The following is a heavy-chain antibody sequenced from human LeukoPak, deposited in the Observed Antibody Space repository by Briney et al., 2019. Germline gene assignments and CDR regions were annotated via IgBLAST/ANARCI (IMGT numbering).Heavy chain of an antibody. J-gene: IGHJ3*02. CDR1: GFTVSSNY. CDR3: ARGITAWGAFDI. CDR2: IYSGGST. D-gene: IGHD5-24*01. Sequence: PGGSLRLSCAASGFTVSSNYMSWVRQAPGKGLEWVSVIYSGGSTYYADSVKGRFTISRENAKNSLYLQMNSLRAGDTAVYYCARGITAWGAFDIWGQGTMVTVSS. V-gene: IGHV3-53*01.